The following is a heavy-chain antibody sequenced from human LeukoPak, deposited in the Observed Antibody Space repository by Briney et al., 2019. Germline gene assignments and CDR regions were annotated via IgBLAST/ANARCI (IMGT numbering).Heavy chain of an antibody. Sequence: PGGSLRLSCAASGFTFNTYTMNWVRQAPGKGLEWVSVIYSGGSTYYADSVKGRFTISRDNSKNTLYLQMNSLRAEDTAVYYCARGYSYGYNFDYWGQGTLVTVSS. D-gene: IGHD5-18*01. CDR1: GFTFNTYT. CDR2: IYSGGST. V-gene: IGHV3-53*01. J-gene: IGHJ4*02. CDR3: ARGYSYGYNFDY.